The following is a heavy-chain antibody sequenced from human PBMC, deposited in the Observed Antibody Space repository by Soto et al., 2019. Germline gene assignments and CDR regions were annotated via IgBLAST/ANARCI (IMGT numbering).Heavy chain of an antibody. CDR3: AGLSTVVDNWFDP. Sequence: SETLSLTCSVSDDSINSDKYYWGWIRQPPGKGLEWIGSIYYSGNTYYNPSLKSRVTISVDTSKNQFSLKLSSVTAADTAVYYCAGLSTVVDNWFDPWGQGTLVTVSS. D-gene: IGHD4-17*01. CDR1: DDSINSDKYY. CDR2: IYYSGNT. J-gene: IGHJ5*02. V-gene: IGHV4-39*01.